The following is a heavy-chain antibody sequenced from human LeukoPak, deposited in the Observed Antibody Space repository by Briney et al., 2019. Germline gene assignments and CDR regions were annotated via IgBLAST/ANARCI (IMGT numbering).Heavy chain of an antibody. D-gene: IGHD6-13*01. CDR1: GGSFSGYY. CDR3: ARAAKLIAEAVH. V-gene: IGHV4-34*01. J-gene: IGHJ4*02. Sequence: SETLSLTCAVYGGSFSGYYWSWIRQPPGKGLEWIGEINHSGSTNYNPSLKSRVTISVDTSKNQFSLKLSSVTAADTAGYYCARAAKLIAEAVHWGKETLVTVSS. CDR2: INHSGST.